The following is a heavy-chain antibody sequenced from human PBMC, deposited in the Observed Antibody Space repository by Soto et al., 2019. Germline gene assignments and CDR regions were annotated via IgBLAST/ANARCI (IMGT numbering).Heavy chain of an antibody. V-gene: IGHV3-33*01. J-gene: IGHJ6*02. D-gene: IGHD4-17*01. CDR2: IWYDGSNK. CDR1: GFTFSSYG. Sequence: PGGSLRLSCAASGFTFSSYGMHWVRQAPGKGLEWVAVIWYDGSNKYYADSVKGRFTISRDNSKNTLYLQMNSLRAEDTAVYYCARDSGDYVNYTYYYYGMDVWGQGTTVTVSS. CDR3: ARDSGDYVNYTYYYYGMDV.